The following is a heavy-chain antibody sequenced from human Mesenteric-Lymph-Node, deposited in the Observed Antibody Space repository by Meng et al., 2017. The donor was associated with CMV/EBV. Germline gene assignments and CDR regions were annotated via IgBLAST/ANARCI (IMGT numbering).Heavy chain of an antibody. D-gene: IGHD3-22*01. CDR1: GFSFHNHA. V-gene: IGHV3-9*01. CDR2: ISWNSGGI. Sequence: GGSLRLSCAASGFSFHNHAMHWVRQVPGKGLEWVSGISWNSGGIAYADFVKGRFTISRDSARNSLYLQMNSLRPEDTALYYCARDNDYYYFFDYWGQGTLVTVSS. J-gene: IGHJ4*02. CDR3: ARDNDYYYFFDY.